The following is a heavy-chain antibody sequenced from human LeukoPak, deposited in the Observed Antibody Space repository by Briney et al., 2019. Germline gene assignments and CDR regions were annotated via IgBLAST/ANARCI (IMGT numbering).Heavy chain of an antibody. CDR1: GFTFSDYY. V-gene: IGHV3-11*04. D-gene: IGHD2-8*01. CDR2: ISSSGSTI. Sequence: GGSLRLSCAASGFTFSDYYMSWIRQAPGKGLEWVSYISSSGSTIYYADSVKGRFTISRDNAKNSLYLQMNSLRAEDTAVYYCARGVGCTNGVCTYDAFDIWGQGTMVTVSS. CDR3: ARGVGCTNGVCTYDAFDI. J-gene: IGHJ3*02.